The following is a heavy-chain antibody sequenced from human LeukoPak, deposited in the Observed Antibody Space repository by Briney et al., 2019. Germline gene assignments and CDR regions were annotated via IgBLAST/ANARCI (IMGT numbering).Heavy chain of an antibody. Sequence: VASVKVSCKASGYTFTGYYMHWVRQAPGQGLEWMGRINPNSGGTNYAQKFQGRVTMTRDTSISTAYMELSRLRSDDTAVYYCARTQPGDFWSGHFRRCMDVWGQGTTVTVSS. CDR2: INPNSGGT. CDR3: ARTQPGDFWSGHFRRCMDV. J-gene: IGHJ6*02. CDR1: GYTFTGYY. D-gene: IGHD3-3*01. V-gene: IGHV1-2*06.